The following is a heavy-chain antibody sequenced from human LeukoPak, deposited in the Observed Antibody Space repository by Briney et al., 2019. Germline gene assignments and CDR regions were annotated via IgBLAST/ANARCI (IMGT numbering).Heavy chain of an antibody. CDR3: ASERKLRPFTY. CDR1: GGTFSSYA. V-gene: IGHV1-69*13. Sequence: ASVKVSCKASGGTFSSYAISWVRQAPGQGLEWMGGIIPIFGTANYAQKFQGGVTITADESTSTAYMELSSLRSEDTAVYYCASERKLRPFTYWGQGTLVTVSS. D-gene: IGHD1-26*01. CDR2: IIPIFGTA. J-gene: IGHJ4*02.